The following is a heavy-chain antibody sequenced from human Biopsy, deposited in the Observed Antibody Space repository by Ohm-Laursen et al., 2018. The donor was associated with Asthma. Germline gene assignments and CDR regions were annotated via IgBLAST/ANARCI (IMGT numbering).Heavy chain of an antibody. CDR3: ARDSSGSHFDY. CDR2: ISYDGSNK. V-gene: IGHV3-30*03. Sequence: SLRLSCTASGFTLSSYVMHWVRQAPGKGLEWLAIISYDGSNKVYADSVRGRFTIARDNSKNTLYLQMNSLRVDDTGVYYCARDSSGSHFDYWGQGTLVTVSS. J-gene: IGHJ4*02. D-gene: IGHD6-19*01. CDR1: GFTLSSYV.